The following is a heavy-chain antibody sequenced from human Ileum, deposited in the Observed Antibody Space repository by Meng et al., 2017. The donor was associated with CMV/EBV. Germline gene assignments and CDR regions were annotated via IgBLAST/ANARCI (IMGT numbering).Heavy chain of an antibody. V-gene: IGHV5-51*01. D-gene: IGHD6-19*01. J-gene: IGHJ4*02. CDR1: GYSFTNYW. Sequence: KVSCKASGYSFTNYWIGWVRQRPGKGLEWMGLIYPGDSDTRYSPSFQGQVTISADNSITTAYLQWSSLKASDTAIYYCARKVPAGQIDYWGQGTVVTVSS. CDR3: ARKVPAGQIDY. CDR2: IYPGDSDT.